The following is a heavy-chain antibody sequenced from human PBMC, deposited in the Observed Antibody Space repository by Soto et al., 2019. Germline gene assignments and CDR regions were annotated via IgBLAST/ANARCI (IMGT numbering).Heavy chain of an antibody. Sequence: QITLKESGPTLVKPTQTLTLTCTFSGFSLSTSGVGVGWIRQPPGKALEWLALIYWDDDKRYRPSLKSRLTIPKDTSKNQVFLTITNMDPVDTATYYCAHRKYYYDSSGYNNWFDPWGQGTLVTVSS. D-gene: IGHD3-22*01. CDR1: GFSLSTSGVG. V-gene: IGHV2-5*02. J-gene: IGHJ5*02. CDR2: IYWDDDK. CDR3: AHRKYYYDSSGYNNWFDP.